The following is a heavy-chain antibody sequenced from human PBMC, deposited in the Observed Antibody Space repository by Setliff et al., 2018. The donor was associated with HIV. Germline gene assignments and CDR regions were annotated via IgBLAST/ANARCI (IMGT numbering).Heavy chain of an antibody. V-gene: IGHV1-3*01. CDR1: GYTFTDYA. Sequence: GSVKVSCKASGYTFTDYAIYWMRQAPGQRLEWLGWINAGNGNTEYSQNFQGRVTISRDTSASTAYMELSSLRSEDTAVYYCARDSAIVTTIIDHYYGMDVWGQGTTVTVSS. D-gene: IGHD5-12*01. CDR2: INAGNGNT. J-gene: IGHJ6*02. CDR3: ARDSAIVTTIIDHYYGMDV.